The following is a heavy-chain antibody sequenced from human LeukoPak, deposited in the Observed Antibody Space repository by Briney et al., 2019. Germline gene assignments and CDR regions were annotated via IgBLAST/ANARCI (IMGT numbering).Heavy chain of an antibody. D-gene: IGHD3-10*01. J-gene: IGHJ4*02. CDR3: ANSYSPPHF. CDR1: GFTFSNSW. CDR2: INTEGSTT. V-gene: IGHV3-74*01. Sequence: GGSLRLSCAASGFTFSNSWMHWVRQAPGKRLVWVSRINTEGSTTNYADSVKGRFTISRDNATNTVYLQMNSLRAEDSAVYYCANSYSPPHFWGQGTLVTVSS.